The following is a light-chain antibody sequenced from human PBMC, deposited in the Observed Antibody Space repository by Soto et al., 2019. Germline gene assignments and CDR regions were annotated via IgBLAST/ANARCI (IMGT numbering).Light chain of an antibody. Sequence: EIVLTQSPATLSLSPGETATLSCRASQSIRNYLAWYQQKPGQAPRLLIYDASNRATGIPARFSGSGSGTDFILTISSLEPEDSAVYFCQQRNNWVTFGEGSKVEIK. J-gene: IGKJ4*01. CDR2: DAS. CDR1: QSIRNY. CDR3: QQRNNWVT. V-gene: IGKV3-11*01.